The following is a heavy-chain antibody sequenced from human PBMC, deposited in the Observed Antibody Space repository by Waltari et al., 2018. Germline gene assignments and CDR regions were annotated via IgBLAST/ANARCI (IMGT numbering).Heavy chain of an antibody. CDR1: GFRFSSYC. J-gene: IGHJ4*02. Sequence: EVKLVPSGGGRVSPGGSLRLSCRGLGFRFSSYCMHWVRQPPGKGLEWVSRVNIDGTTTTYADAVMGRFTVSRDNAENTMYLQMDSLRGEDTAVYYCESRLLIPSLEGGFDYWGQGNLVTVSS. V-gene: IGHV3-74*03. D-gene: IGHD2-21*01. CDR3: ESRLLIPSLEGGFDY. CDR2: VNIDGTTT.